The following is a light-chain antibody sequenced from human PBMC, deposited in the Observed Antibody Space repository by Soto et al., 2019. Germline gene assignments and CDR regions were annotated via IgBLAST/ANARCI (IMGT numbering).Light chain of an antibody. CDR1: QSVSNNY. CDR2: GVS. CDR3: QQYTDSRT. J-gene: IGKJ1*01. Sequence: EIVLTQYPGTLSLSPGERATLSCRASQSVSNNYLAWYQQKPGQAPRLLVYGVSSRATDVPDRFSGSGSGTDFTLTISRLEPEDFAVYYCQQYTDSRTFGQGTKVDIK. V-gene: IGKV3-20*01.